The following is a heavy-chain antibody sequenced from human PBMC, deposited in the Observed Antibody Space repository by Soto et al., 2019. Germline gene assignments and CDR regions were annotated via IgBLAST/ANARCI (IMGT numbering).Heavy chain of an antibody. V-gene: IGHV4-31*03. Sequence: SETLSLTCTVSGGSISSGGYYWSWIREDPGKGLEWIGYIYYSGSTYYNPSLKSRVTISVDTSKNQFSLKLSSVTAADTAVYYCARYLYCSRTSCYKEGSWFEPWGQVTLVTV. CDR1: GGSISSGGYY. D-gene: IGHD2-2*02. CDR2: IYYSGST. J-gene: IGHJ5*02. CDR3: ARYLYCSRTSCYKEGSWFEP.